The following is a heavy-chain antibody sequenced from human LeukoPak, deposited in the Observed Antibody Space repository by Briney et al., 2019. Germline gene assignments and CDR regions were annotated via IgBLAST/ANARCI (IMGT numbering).Heavy chain of an antibody. V-gene: IGHV4-39*01. CDR1: GGSISSSYY. CDR3: ARQRAPALIDY. J-gene: IGHJ4*02. Sequence: PSETLSLTCTVSGGSISSSYYWGWIRQPPGKGLEWIGSIYYSGSTYYNPSLKSRVTISVDTSKNQFSLKLSSVTAADTAVYYCARQRAPALIDYWGQGTLVTVSS. CDR2: IYYSGST. D-gene: IGHD1-26*01.